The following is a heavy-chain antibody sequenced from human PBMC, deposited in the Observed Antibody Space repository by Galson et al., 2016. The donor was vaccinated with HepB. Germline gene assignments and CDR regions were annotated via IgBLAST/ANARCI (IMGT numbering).Heavy chain of an antibody. Sequence: SLRLSCAASGFSSVLKFSYEAMHWVRQAPGKGLEWVAVISYDGNSAYYADSVRGRFTVSRDNSINTLYLQMNSLTAEDTAVYYCAREGADDYDTSGYFDYWGQGTLVTVSS. CDR3: AREGADDYDTSGYFDY. CDR1: GFSSVLKFSYEA. J-gene: IGHJ4*02. CDR2: ISYDGNSA. D-gene: IGHD3-22*01. V-gene: IGHV3-30*01.